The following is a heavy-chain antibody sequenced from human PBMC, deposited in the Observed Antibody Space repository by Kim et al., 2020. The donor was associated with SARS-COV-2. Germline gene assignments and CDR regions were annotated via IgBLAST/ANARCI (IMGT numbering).Heavy chain of an antibody. CDR1: GDTISNSD. V-gene: IGHV1-69*13. CDR2: ITPIFGTT. Sequence: SVKVSCKTSGDTISNSDINWVRQAPGQGPEWMGGITPIFGTTNYAQKFQDRVTTTADESTRTVYMELRSLRSEDTAVYYCARSRGGVVVVGGPLGAFDIGGQGTRDTVSS. J-gene: IGHJ3*02. D-gene: IGHD2-15*01. CDR3: ARSRGGVVVVGGPLGAFDI.